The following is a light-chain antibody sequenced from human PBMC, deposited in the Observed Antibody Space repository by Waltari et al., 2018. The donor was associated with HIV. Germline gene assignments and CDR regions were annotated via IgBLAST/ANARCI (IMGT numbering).Light chain of an antibody. Sequence: SYELAQPPSVSVSPGQTARLTCSGDALPRQFVYWYQQKPGQAHIVVIYKDSERPSGIPERFSGFISGTPATLTISAVQAEDEADYYCQSADITGTLGVFGGGTRLTV. J-gene: IGLJ2*01. CDR3: QSADITGTLGV. CDR2: KDS. CDR1: ALPRQF. V-gene: IGLV3-25*03.